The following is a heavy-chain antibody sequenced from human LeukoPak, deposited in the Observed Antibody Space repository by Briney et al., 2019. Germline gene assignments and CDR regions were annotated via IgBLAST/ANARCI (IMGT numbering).Heavy chain of an antibody. CDR1: GYTFTGYY. D-gene: IGHD3-22*01. CDR3: ARIYDSSGYYYFDY. Sequence: GASVKVSCKASGYTFTGYYMHWVRQAPGQGLEWMGGIIPIFGTANYAQKFQGRVTITADESTSTAYMELSSLRSEDTAVYYCARIYDSSGYYYFDYWGQGTLVTVSS. V-gene: IGHV1-69*13. J-gene: IGHJ4*02. CDR2: IIPIFGTA.